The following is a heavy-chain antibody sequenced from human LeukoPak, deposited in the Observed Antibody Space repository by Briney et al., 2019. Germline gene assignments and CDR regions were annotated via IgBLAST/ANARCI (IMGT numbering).Heavy chain of an antibody. Sequence: GGSLRLSCVGSGFTFSRYWLNWVRQAPGKGLEWVANMNQDGSVIYYLDSVKGRFTISRDNAKNSLYLQMNSLKVEDTAVYYCARGSSFGSYWGQGTLVTVSS. CDR2: MNQDGSVI. J-gene: IGHJ4*02. CDR3: ARGSSFGSY. D-gene: IGHD6-6*01. V-gene: IGHV3-7*01. CDR1: GFTFSRYW.